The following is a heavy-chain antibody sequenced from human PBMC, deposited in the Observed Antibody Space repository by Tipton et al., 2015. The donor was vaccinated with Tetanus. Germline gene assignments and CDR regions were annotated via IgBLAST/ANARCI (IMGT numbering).Heavy chain of an antibody. Sequence: TLSLTCAAYGGSFSGYYLTWIRQPPGKGLEWIGEIHPSGITDYNPSLKSRVIISVDTSKNQFSLKLSSVTAADSALYFCGRGTDAYKSGNYWGQGTLVTVSS. CDR1: GGSFSGYY. V-gene: IGHV4-34*01. J-gene: IGHJ4*01. D-gene: IGHD5-24*01. CDR2: IHPSGIT. CDR3: GRGTDAYKSGNY.